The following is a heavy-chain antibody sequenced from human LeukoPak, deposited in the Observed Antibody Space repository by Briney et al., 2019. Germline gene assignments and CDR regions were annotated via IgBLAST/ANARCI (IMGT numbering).Heavy chain of an antibody. Sequence: GASVKVSCKTSGYTFTSYYIHWVRQAPGQGLEWMGRIIPILGIANYAQKFQGRVTITADKSTSTAYMELSSLRSEDTAVYYCARESPAHYDSSGPYPDYWGQGTLVTVSS. D-gene: IGHD3-22*01. CDR2: IIPILGIA. J-gene: IGHJ4*02. CDR3: ARESPAHYDSSGPYPDY. V-gene: IGHV1-69*04. CDR1: GYTFTSYY.